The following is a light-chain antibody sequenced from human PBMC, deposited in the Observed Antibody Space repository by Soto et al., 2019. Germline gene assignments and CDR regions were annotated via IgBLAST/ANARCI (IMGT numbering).Light chain of an antibody. CDR2: AAS. CDR1: QSISTF. Sequence: DIQMTQSPSSLSASVGDRVSVTCRASQSISTFLNWYQQRPGEAPKLLIYAASSLQSGVPSRFSGSVSGADFTLTIGSLQPEDFAPYYCQQSYTTPRTFGQGTKVEVK. CDR3: QQSYTTPRT. V-gene: IGKV1-39*01. J-gene: IGKJ1*01.